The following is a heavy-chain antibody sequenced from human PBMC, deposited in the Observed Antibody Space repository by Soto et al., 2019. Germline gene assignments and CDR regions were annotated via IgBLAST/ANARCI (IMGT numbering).Heavy chain of an antibody. CDR3: ARGGDLGSSWNYFDY. J-gene: IGHJ4*02. Sequence: ILSLTCTVSGGSISSYYWSWIRQPPGKGLEWIGYIYYSGSTNYNPSLKSRVTISVDTSKNQFSLKLSSVTAADTAVYYCARGGDLGSSWNYFDYWGQGTLVTVSS. V-gene: IGHV4-59*01. CDR1: GGSISSYY. D-gene: IGHD6-13*01. CDR2: IYYSGST.